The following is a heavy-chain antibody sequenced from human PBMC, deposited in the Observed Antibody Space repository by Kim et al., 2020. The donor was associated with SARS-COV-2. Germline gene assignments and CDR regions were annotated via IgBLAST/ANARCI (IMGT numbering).Heavy chain of an antibody. J-gene: IGHJ6*03. CDR3: ARTLWGSGYMDV. V-gene: IGHV5-51*01. D-gene: IGHD3-10*01. Sequence: RDCPSFQGKVTISADKSISTAYLQWSSLKASDTAMYYCARTLWGSGYMDVWGKGTTVTVSS.